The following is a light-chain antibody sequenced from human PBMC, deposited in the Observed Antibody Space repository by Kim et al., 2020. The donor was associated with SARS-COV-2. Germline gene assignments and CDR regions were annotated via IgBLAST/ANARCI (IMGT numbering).Light chain of an antibody. J-gene: IGKJ2*01. CDR2: DAS. Sequence: SLEQGHRDPHAGTDSQYIDNWLAWYPQKRGQVPRLFIYDASNRDTGMPARFSGSGSGTDFTLTLSGLEPEDFAVYYSQQRRTWPLTFGQGTKLEF. V-gene: IGKV3-11*01. CDR1: QYIDNW. CDR3: QQRRTWPLT.